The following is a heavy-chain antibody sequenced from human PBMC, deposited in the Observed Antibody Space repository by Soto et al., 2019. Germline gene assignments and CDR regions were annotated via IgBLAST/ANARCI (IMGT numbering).Heavy chain of an antibody. CDR3: ATFLSTTSPDV. CDR2: TYYRSKWYN. CDR1: GASVSSKSAA. J-gene: IGHJ6*02. Sequence: SQTLSLTCAISGASVSSKSAAWNWSRQSPSRGLEWLGRTYYRSKWYNDYAVSVKSRITINPDTSENQFSLQLNSVTPEDTAVYYCATFLSTTSPDVWGQGTTVTVSS. V-gene: IGHV6-1*01. D-gene: IGHD2-2*01.